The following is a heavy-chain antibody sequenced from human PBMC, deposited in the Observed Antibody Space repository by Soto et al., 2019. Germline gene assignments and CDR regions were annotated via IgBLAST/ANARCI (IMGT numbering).Heavy chain of an antibody. CDR1: GGSFSGYY. CDR2: INHSGST. CDR3: ARGGSNSNPYYYYYGMDV. D-gene: IGHD4-4*01. J-gene: IGHJ6*02. V-gene: IGHV4-34*01. Sequence: PSETLSLTCAVYGGSFSGYYWSWIRQPPGKGLEWIGEINHSGSTNYNPSLKSRVTISVDTSKNQFSLKLSSVTAADTAVYYCARGGSNSNPYYYYYGMDVWGQGTTVTVSS.